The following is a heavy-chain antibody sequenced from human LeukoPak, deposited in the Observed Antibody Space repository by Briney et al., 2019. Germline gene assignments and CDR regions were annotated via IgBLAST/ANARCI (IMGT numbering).Heavy chain of an antibody. D-gene: IGHD4/OR15-4a*01. CDR3: ARASYGGNPSPSAVYYYYYYMDV. Sequence: ASVKVSCKASGYTFTSYDINWVRQATGQGLEWMGWMNPNSGNTGYAQKFQGSVTMTRNTSISTAYMELSSLRSEDTAVYYCARASYGGNPSPSAVYYYYYYMDVWGKGTTVTVSS. V-gene: IGHV1-8*01. CDR2: MNPNSGNT. J-gene: IGHJ6*03. CDR1: GYTFTSYD.